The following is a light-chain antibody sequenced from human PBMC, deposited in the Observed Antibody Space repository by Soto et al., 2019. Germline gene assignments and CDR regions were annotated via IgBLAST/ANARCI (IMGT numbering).Light chain of an antibody. V-gene: IGKV3-20*01. CDR3: QQYGDSPRT. J-gene: IGKJ1*01. CDR2: GAS. CDR1: QSVSSNY. Sequence: EIVLTQSPGTLSLSPGERVTLSCRASQSVSSNYLAWYQLKLGQAPRLLIYGASTRATGIPDRFSGSGSGTDFTFTISRLEPEDFAVYYCQQYGDSPRTFGQGTKVEI.